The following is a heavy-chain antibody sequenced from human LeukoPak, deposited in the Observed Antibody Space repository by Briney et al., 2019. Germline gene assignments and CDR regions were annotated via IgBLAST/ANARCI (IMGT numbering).Heavy chain of an antibody. CDR3: ARDSGWWRFDF. CDR2: IKEDGSEK. CDR1: GLNFSSRW. J-gene: IGHJ4*02. V-gene: IGHV3-7*03. D-gene: IGHD6-13*01. Sequence: GGSLRLSCAASGLNFSSRWVNWVRQAPGQGLEWVASIKEDGSEKHYVDSVEGRFTISRDNGKNSLYLQMNSLRAEDTAVYYCARDSGWWRFDFWGQGTLVTVSS.